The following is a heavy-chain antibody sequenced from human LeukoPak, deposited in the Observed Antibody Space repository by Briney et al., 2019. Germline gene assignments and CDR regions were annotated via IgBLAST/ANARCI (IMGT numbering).Heavy chain of an antibody. Sequence: GGSLRLSCAASGFTFSSYAMSWVRQAPGKGLEWVSGIHRNTGSYADSVKGRFTISRDNARNSLYLQMNSLRTEDTAFYYCAKAHGGGSCSGGSCRVLDYWGQGTLVTVSS. CDR2: IHRNTGS. J-gene: IGHJ4*02. CDR3: AKAHGGGSCSGGSCRVLDY. D-gene: IGHD2-15*01. CDR1: GFTFSSYA. V-gene: IGHV3-9*01.